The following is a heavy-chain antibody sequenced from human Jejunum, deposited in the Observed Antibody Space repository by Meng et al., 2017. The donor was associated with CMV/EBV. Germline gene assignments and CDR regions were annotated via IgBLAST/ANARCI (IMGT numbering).Heavy chain of an antibody. Sequence: FDDYAMHWVRQAPGKGLEWVSGISWDSVDIEYADSVRGRFTISRDNAKNSLYRQMDSLRPEDTALYYCAKGLSGYDFGAFDIWGQGTVVTVSS. CDR2: ISWDSVDI. J-gene: IGHJ3*02. CDR3: AKGLSGYDFGAFDI. V-gene: IGHV3-9*01. D-gene: IGHD5-12*01. CDR1: FDDYA.